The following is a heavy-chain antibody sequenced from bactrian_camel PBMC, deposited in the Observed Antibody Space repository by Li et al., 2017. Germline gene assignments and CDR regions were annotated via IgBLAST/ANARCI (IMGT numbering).Heavy chain of an antibody. J-gene: IGHJ4*01. Sequence: HVQLVESGGETVQAGGSLRLSCVASGYTLHRYCMGWFRQAPGKEREGVARIVVGGADTYYSDSVKVRFTISQDNAKNTVYLQMNSLKPEDTAMYYCAVLRCGSWALVTDWGQGTQVTVS. CDR1: GYTLHRYC. D-gene: IGHD2*01. V-gene: IGHV3S63*01. CDR3: AVLRCGSWALVTD. CDR2: IVVGGADT.